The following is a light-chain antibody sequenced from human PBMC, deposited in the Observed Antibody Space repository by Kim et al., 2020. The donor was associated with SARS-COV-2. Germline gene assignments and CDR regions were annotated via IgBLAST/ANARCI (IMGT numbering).Light chain of an antibody. CDR2: KDS. J-gene: IGLJ2*01. CDR1: VLTKKS. V-gene: IGLV3-27*01. CDR3: YSAADNNRV. Sequence: VLAGKTARIPCSGKVLTKKSGRWFKQKPGQAPGSVIYKDSEWPSGIPERLSGSSSGTKVTLTISGAQVEDEADYYYYSAADNNRVFGGGTQLTVL.